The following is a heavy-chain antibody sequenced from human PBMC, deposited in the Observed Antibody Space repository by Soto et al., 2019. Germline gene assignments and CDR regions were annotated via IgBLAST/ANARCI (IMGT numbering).Heavy chain of an antibody. D-gene: IGHD3-22*01. CDR1: GFTVSSNY. J-gene: IGHJ4*02. Sequence: GGSLRLSCAASGFTVSSNYMSWVRQAPGKGLEWVSVIYSGGSTYYADSVKGRFAISRDNSKNTLYLLMNSLRAEDTAVYYCARALEEDSYEPPGYSGQGTMVTVSS. CDR2: IYSGGST. CDR3: ARALEEDSYEPPGY. V-gene: IGHV3-53*01.